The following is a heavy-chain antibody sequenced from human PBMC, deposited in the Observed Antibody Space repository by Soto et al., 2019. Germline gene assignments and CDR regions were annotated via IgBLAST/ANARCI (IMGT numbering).Heavy chain of an antibody. CDR2: IYSGGST. J-gene: IGHJ6*02. D-gene: IGHD3-16*01. Sequence: GGSLRLSCAASGFTVSSNYMSWVRQAPGKGLEWVSVIYSGGSTYYADSVKGRFTISRDNSKNTLYLQMNSLRAEDTAVYYCARDPYGGSVGGGMDVWGQGTTVTVSS. CDR3: ARDPYGGSVGGGMDV. V-gene: IGHV3-53*01. CDR1: GFTVSSNY.